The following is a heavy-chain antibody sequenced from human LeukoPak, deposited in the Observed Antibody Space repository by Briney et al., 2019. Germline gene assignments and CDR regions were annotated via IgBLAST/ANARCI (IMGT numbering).Heavy chain of an antibody. CDR2: ISSSSTYI. V-gene: IGHV3-21*01. CDR1: GFTFSSYG. J-gene: IGHJ4*02. CDR3: ARREDCSGGSCYSNY. Sequence: GGSLRLSCAASGFTFSSYGMNWVRQAPGKGLEWVSCISSSSTYIYYADSVKGRFTISRDNTRNTLYLQMNSLRAEDRAVYDCARREDCSGGSCYSNYWGQGTLVTVSS. D-gene: IGHD2-15*01.